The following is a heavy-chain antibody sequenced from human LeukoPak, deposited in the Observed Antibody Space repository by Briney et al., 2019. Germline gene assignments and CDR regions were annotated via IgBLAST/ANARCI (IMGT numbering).Heavy chain of an antibody. CDR3: AREIDTAMVRGAFDI. Sequence: SVKVSCKASGGTFSSYAISWVRQAPGQGLEWMGGIIPIFGTANYAQKFQGRVTITADKSTSTAYMELSSLRSEDTAVYYCAREIDTAMVRGAFDIWGQGTMVTVSS. D-gene: IGHD5-18*01. J-gene: IGHJ3*02. CDR2: IIPIFGTA. CDR1: GGTFSSYA. V-gene: IGHV1-69*06.